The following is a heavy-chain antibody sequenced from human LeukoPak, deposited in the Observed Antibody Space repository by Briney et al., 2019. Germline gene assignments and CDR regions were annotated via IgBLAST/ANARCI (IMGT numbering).Heavy chain of an antibody. CDR3: AIHPSDSSGYFSY. V-gene: IGHV7-4-1*02. Sequence: ASVKVSCTASGCTFSSCAINWVRQAPGQGLEYMGWIDTKTGNPTYAQGFTGRFVFSLDTSVSTAYLQISSLKAEDTAVYYCAIHPSDSSGYFSYWGQGALVTVSS. CDR2: IDTKTGNP. J-gene: IGHJ4*02. CDR1: GCTFSSCA. D-gene: IGHD3-22*01.